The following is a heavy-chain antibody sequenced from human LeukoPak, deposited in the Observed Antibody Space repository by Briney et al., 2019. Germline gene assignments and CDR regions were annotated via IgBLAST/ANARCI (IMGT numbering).Heavy chain of an antibody. J-gene: IGHJ4*02. CDR3: ARVNYGSATKEDY. Sequence: SETLSLTCTVSGGSISSGGYYWSWIRQHPGKGLEWIGYIYYSGSAYYNPSLKSRVTISVDTSENQFPLKLSSVTAADTAVYYCARVNYGSATKEDYWGQGTLVTVSS. V-gene: IGHV4-31*03. CDR2: IYYSGSA. CDR1: GGSISSGGYY. D-gene: IGHD3-10*01.